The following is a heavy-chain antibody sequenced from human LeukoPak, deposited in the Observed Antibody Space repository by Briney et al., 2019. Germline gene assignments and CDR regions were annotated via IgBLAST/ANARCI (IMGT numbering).Heavy chain of an antibody. J-gene: IGHJ6*03. CDR2: ISYDGSNK. V-gene: IGHV3-30*18. Sequence: GRSLRLSCAASGFTFSSYGMHWVRQAPGKGLEWVAVISYDGSNKYYADSVKGRFTISRDNSKNTLYLQMNSLRAEDTAVYYCAKDYYGSGSSLYYYYYYMDVWGKGTTVTVSS. CDR1: GFTFSSYG. D-gene: IGHD3-10*01. CDR3: AKDYYGSGSSLYYYYYYMDV.